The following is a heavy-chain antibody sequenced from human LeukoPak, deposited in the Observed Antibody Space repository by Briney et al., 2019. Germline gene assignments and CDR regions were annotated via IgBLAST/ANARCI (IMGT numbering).Heavy chain of an antibody. J-gene: IGHJ6*02. CDR1: GFTFSSYW. Sequence: PGGSLRLSCAASGFTFSSYWMHWVRQAPGKGLVWVSRINSDGSSTSYADSVKGRFTISRDNAKNTLYLQMNSLRAEDTAVYYCARDPTVPNYYYYGMDVWGQGTTGTVAS. V-gene: IGHV3-74*01. CDR2: INSDGSST. CDR3: ARDPTVPNYYYYGMDV. D-gene: IGHD4-17*01.